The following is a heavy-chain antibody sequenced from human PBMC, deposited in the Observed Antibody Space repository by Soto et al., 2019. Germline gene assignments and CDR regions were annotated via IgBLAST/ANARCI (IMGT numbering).Heavy chain of an antibody. CDR3: ERHPRDDYNYGGSGIFDY. D-gene: IGHD4-4*01. J-gene: IGHJ4*02. Sequence: QLQLQESGPGLVKPSETLSLTCSVSGGSISSRTFWWAWIRQPPGKGLEWIGDMYYSGSSYSSPSLKSRVTLSVDTSKNQLSLHLNSVTAADTSVYYCERHPRDDYNYGGSGIFDYWGQGTLVTVSS. CDR2: MYYSGSS. V-gene: IGHV4-39*01. CDR1: GGSISSRTFW.